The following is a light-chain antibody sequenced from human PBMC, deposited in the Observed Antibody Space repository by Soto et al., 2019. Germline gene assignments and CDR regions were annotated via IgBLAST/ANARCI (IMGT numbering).Light chain of an antibody. J-gene: IGKJ4*01. Sequence: DIQMTQSPSTLSASVGDRVTITCRASESISTWLAWYQQKPGKAPKLLIFDASSLESGVPSRFSGSGSGTEFTLTINSLQPDDFATYYCQQYKSSSPLTFGGGSKVEIK. CDR2: DAS. V-gene: IGKV1-5*01. CDR3: QQYKSSSPLT. CDR1: ESISTW.